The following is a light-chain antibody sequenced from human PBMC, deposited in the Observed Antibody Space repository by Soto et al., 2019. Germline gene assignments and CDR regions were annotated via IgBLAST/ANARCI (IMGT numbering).Light chain of an antibody. Sequence: QSVLTQPASLSGSPGQSITIPGTGTTSDVGGYNYVSWYQQHPGKSPKLLIYEVSNRPSVASNRFSGSKSGDTASLTISGLQAEDEGDDYCSSYTSRNTEVFGTGTKLTVL. CDR1: TSDVGGYNY. CDR3: SSYTSRNTEV. V-gene: IGLV2-14*01. CDR2: EVS. J-gene: IGLJ1*01.